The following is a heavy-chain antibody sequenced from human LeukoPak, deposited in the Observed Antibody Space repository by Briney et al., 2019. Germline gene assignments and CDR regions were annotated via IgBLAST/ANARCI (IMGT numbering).Heavy chain of an antibody. V-gene: IGHV3-7*01. Sequence: SGGSLRLSCAASEFTFNIYWMSWVRQAPGKGLEWVANIKQDGSEKYYVGSVEGRFTISRDNAKNSLYLQMNSLRAEDTAMYYCARVRFLERSQYYFDYWGQGTLVTVSS. CDR2: IKQDGSEK. D-gene: IGHD3-3*01. CDR1: EFTFNIYW. CDR3: ARVRFLERSQYYFDY. J-gene: IGHJ4*02.